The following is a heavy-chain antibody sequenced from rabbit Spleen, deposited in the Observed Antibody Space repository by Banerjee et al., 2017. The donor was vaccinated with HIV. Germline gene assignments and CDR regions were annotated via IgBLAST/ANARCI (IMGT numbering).Heavy chain of an antibody. CDR2: IYPTTDTT. Sequence: QLEESGGRLVQPGGSLTLSCKASGFTISNYWMNWVRQAPGKGLEWIGIIYPTTDTTYYASWVNGRFTIFSDNAQKTVDLQMNSLTAADTATYFCAREFGYGVNYVELWGQGTLVTVS. CDR1: GFTISNYW. J-gene: IGHJ3*01. CDR3: AREFGYGVNYVEL. D-gene: IGHD3-1*01. V-gene: IGHV1S7*01.